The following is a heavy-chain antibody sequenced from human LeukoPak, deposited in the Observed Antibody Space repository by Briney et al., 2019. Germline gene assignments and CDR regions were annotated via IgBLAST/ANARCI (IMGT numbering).Heavy chain of an antibody. CDR3: AGRIAAAGTNYYYMDV. J-gene: IGHJ6*03. D-gene: IGHD6-13*01. V-gene: IGHV1-69*13. CDR2: IIPIFGTA. Sequence: SVKVSCKASGGTFSSYAISWVRQAPGQGLEWMGGIIPIFGTANYAQKFQGRVTITADESTSTAYMELSSLRSEDTAVYYCAGRIAAAGTNYYYMDVWGKGTTVTVSS. CDR1: GGTFSSYA.